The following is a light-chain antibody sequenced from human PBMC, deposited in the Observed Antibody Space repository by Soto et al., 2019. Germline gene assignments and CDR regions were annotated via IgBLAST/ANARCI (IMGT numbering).Light chain of an antibody. J-gene: IGLJ1*01. V-gene: IGLV2-14*01. CDR3: SSYTSSSTLEV. CDR2: DVS. Sequence: ALTRPAYVSGAAGEAITISCNGTSSDIGGYNYVSWYQQYPGKAPKVMIYDVSNRPSGVSNRFSGSKSGNTASLTISGLQAEDEADYYCSSYTSSSTLEVFGTGTKATVL. CDR1: SSDIGGYNY.